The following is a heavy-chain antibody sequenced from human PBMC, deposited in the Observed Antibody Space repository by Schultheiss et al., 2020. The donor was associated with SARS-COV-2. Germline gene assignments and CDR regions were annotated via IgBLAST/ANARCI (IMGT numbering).Heavy chain of an antibody. CDR1: GGSISSGDYY. Sequence: SETLSLTCTVSGGSISSGDYYWSWIRQPPGKGLEWIGYIYYSGSTNYNPSLKSRVTISVDTSKNQFSLKLSSVTAADTAVYYCARVGNYGGNSGSLDYWGQGTLVTVSS. V-gene: IGHV4-30-4*01. CDR3: ARVGNYGGNSGSLDY. CDR2: IYYSGST. D-gene: IGHD4-23*01. J-gene: IGHJ4*02.